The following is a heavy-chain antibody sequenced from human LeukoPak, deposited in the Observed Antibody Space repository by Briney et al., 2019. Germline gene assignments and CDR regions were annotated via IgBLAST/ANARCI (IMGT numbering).Heavy chain of an antibody. V-gene: IGHV3-30*18. CDR1: GFTFSSYG. CDR2: ISYDGSNK. CDR3: AKGEGDSTVTSRLLDY. D-gene: IGHD4-17*01. Sequence: GRSLRLSCAASGFTFSSYGMHWVRQAPGKGLEWVAVISYDGSNKYYADSVKGRFTISRDNSKNTLYLQMNSLRAEDTAVYYCAKGEGDSTVTSRLLDYWGQGTLVTVSS. J-gene: IGHJ4*02.